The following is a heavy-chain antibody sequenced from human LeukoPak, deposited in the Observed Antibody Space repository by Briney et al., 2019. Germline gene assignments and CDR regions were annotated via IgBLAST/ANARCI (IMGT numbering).Heavy chain of an antibody. CDR3: ARGEMATITESIDY. CDR2: ITGSSDFI. Sequence: GGSLRLSCAASGFNFSTYSMIWVRQAPGKGLEWVSGITGSSDFIYYADSVKGRLTISRDNAQNSLYLQMNSLRAEDTAVYYCARGEMATITESIDYWGQGTLVTVSS. V-gene: IGHV3-21*01. J-gene: IGHJ4*02. D-gene: IGHD5-24*01. CDR1: GFNFSTYS.